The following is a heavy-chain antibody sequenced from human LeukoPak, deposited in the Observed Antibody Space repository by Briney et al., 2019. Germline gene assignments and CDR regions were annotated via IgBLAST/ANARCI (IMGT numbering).Heavy chain of an antibody. V-gene: IGHV1-2*02. J-gene: IGHJ6*02. D-gene: IGHD2-2*02. Sequence: ASVKVSCKASGYTFTGYYMHWVRQAPGQGLEWMGWINPNSGGTNYAQKFQGRVTMTRDTSISTAYMGLSRLRSDDTAVYYCARDHYCSSTSCYNYYYGMDVWGQGTTVTVSS. CDR3: ARDHYCSSTSCYNYYYGMDV. CDR1: GYTFTGYY. CDR2: INPNSGGT.